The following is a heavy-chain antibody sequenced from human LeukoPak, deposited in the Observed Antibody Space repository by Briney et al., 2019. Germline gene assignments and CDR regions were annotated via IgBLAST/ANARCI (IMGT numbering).Heavy chain of an antibody. CDR3: ASGYCSSTSCSDAFDI. Sequence: KTSETLSLTCTVSGGSISSSSYYWGWIRQPPGKGLEWIGSIYYSGSTYYNPSLKSRVTISVDTSKNQFSLKLSSVTAADTAVYYCASGYCSSTSCSDAFDIWGQGTMVTVSS. V-gene: IGHV4-39*01. CDR1: GGSISSSSYY. D-gene: IGHD2-2*01. J-gene: IGHJ3*02. CDR2: IYYSGST.